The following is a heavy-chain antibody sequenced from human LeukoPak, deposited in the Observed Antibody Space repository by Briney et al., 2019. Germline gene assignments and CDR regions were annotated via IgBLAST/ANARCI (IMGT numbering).Heavy chain of an antibody. Sequence: GGSLRLSCDASGFTFSSYTMHWVRQAPGKGLEGVAVISYDGNKKYYADSVKGRVTISRDNSKNTLYLQMNSLRPEDTAVYYCARDLPYYYDSSGYDYWGQGTLVTVSS. V-gene: IGHV3-30*01. D-gene: IGHD3-22*01. J-gene: IGHJ4*02. CDR3: ARDLPYYYDSSGYDY. CDR1: GFTFSSYT. CDR2: ISYDGNKK.